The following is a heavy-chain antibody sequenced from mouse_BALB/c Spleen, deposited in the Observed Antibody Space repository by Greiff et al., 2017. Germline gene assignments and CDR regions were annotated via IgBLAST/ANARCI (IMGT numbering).Heavy chain of an antibody. CDR2: INPNIVGT. CDR3: AIGDYEYGLGDFDV. V-gene: IGHV1-18*01. Sequence: EVQLQQSGPELVKPGASVKIPCKASGYTFTDYNMDWVKQSHGKSLEWIGDINPNIVGTIYTKKFKGKATLTVDKSSSTAYMELLSLTSEDTAVFYCAIGDYEYGLGDFDVWGEGTTVTVSS. CDR1: GYTFTDYN. D-gene: IGHD2-4*01. J-gene: IGHJ1*01.